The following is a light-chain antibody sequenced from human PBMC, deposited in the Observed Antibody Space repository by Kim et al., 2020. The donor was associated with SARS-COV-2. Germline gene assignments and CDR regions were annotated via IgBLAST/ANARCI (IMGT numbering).Light chain of an antibody. Sequence: SSELTQDPAVSVALGQTVKITCQGDSLRSYYASWYQQKPGQAPVLVIYGKNSRPSEIPDRFSGSSSGNTASLTITWTQAEDEADYYCKSRDNSGNHVVFGGGTKLTVL. CDR3: KSRDNSGNHVV. CDR1: SLRSYY. J-gene: IGLJ3*02. CDR2: GKN. V-gene: IGLV3-19*01.